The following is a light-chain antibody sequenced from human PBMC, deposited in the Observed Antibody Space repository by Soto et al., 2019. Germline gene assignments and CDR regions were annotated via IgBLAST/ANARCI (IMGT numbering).Light chain of an antibody. J-gene: IGKJ3*01. CDR2: GAS. V-gene: IGKV3-15*01. CDR1: QNIVNN. CDR3: QQYYDWPLT. Sequence: EIVMTQSPATLSVSPGERATLSCSASQNIVNNLAWYQQGPGQGPWLLIYGASTRAIGVPARFSGSGSGTEFTLTISSLQSEDFALYYCQQYYDWPLTFGPGTKVDIK.